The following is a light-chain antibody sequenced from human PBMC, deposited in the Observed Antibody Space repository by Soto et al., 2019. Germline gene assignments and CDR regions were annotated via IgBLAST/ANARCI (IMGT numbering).Light chain of an antibody. CDR1: SSDVGGYNY. CDR2: EVS. J-gene: IGLJ2*01. V-gene: IGLV2-14*01. Sequence: QSALTQPASVSGSPGQSITISCTGTSSDVGGYNYVSWYQHHPGKVPKLMIYEVSNRPSGVSNRFSDSKSGNTASLSISGLQAEDEADYYCSSYTTSYTQVFGGGTKLTVL. CDR3: SSYTTSYTQV.